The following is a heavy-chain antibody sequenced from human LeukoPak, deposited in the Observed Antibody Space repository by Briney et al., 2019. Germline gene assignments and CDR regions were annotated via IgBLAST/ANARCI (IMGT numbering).Heavy chain of an antibody. CDR3: ARTATPYYYGSGIPNWFDP. V-gene: IGHV1-2*02. CDR1: GYTFTSYA. CDR2: INPNSGGT. J-gene: IGHJ5*02. Sequence: ASVKVSCKASGYTFTSYAMNWVRQAPGQGLEWMGWINPNSGGTNYAQKFQGRVTMTRDTSISTAYMELSRLRSDDTAVYYCARTATPYYYGSGIPNWFDPRGQGTLVTVSS. D-gene: IGHD3-10*01.